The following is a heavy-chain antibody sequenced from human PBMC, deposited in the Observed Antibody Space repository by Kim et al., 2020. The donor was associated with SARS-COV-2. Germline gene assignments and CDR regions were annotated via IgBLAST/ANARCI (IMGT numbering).Heavy chain of an antibody. D-gene: IGHD7-27*01. V-gene: IGHV3-23*01. CDR2: ST. Sequence: STNYADCGNGTYTISRDNSKNTLFLQMNSLRADDTAMYYCAKDLNLGFDSWGQGTLVTVSA. CDR3: AKDLNLGFDS. J-gene: IGHJ4*02.